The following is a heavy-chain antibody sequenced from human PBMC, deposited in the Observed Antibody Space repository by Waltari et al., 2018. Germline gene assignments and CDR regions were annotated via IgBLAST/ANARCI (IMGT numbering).Heavy chain of an antibody. D-gene: IGHD6-19*01. J-gene: IGHJ5*02. V-gene: IGHV4-34*01. CDR3: ARRPAAVAGTHWFDP. CDR1: GGSFSGYY. Sequence: QVQLQQWGAGLLKPSETLSLTCAVYGGSFSGYYWSWIRQPPGKGLEWIGEINHSGSTNYNPSLKSRVTISVDTSKNQFSLKLSSVTAADTAVYYCARRPAAVAGTHWFDPWGQGTLVTVSS. CDR2: INHSGST.